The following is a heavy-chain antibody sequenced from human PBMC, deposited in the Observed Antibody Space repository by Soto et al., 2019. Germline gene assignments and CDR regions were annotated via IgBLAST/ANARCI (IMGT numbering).Heavy chain of an antibody. D-gene: IGHD6-13*01. V-gene: IGHV1-69*08. CDR1: GGTFISYT. Sequence: QVQLVQSGAEVKKPGSSVKVSCKASGGTFISYTISWVRQAPGQGLEWMGRIIPILGIANYAQKFQGRVTITADKTTSTAYMELSSLRSEDTAVDYCARDPSSSWGRESYWYFYLWGRGTLVTVSS. J-gene: IGHJ2*01. CDR3: ARDPSSSWGRESYWYFYL. CDR2: IIPILGIA.